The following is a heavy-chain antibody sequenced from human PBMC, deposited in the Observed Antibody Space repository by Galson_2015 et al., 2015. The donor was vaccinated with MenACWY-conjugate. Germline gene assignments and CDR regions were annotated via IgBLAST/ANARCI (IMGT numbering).Heavy chain of an antibody. J-gene: IGHJ4*02. Sequence: SLRLSCAASGFTFSDYYMNWVRQAPGKGLEWISYISNTSGFRYYADSVKGRFTISRDDAKNSLYLQMNSLRAEDTAVYHCARDRGGPVAGERGPANYWGQGALVTVSS. CDR2: ISNTSGFR. V-gene: IGHV3-11*05. D-gene: IGHD6-19*01. CDR3: ARDRGGPVAGERGPANY. CDR1: GFTFSDYY.